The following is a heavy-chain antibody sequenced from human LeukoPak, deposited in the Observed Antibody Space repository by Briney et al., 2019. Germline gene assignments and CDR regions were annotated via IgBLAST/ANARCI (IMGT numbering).Heavy chain of an antibody. CDR2: IYYSGST. Sequence: SETLSLTYTVSGGSISSYYWSWIRQPPGKGLEWIGYIYYSGSTNYNPPLKSRVTISVDTSKNQFSLKLSSVTAADTAVYYCARRGSSWYGAFDIWGQGTMVTVSS. CDR1: GGSISSYY. V-gene: IGHV4-59*01. D-gene: IGHD6-13*01. CDR3: ARRGSSWYGAFDI. J-gene: IGHJ3*02.